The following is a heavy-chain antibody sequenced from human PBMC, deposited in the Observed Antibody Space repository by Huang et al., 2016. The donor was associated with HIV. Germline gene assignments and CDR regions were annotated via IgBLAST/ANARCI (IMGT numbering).Heavy chain of an antibody. J-gene: IGHJ1*01. Sequence: EVQLVESGGGLVKPGGSLRLSCAASGFTFANAWISWVRRAAVKGLECVCRIKIKTDCGTTDYAAPVKDRITLARDDSKNSLYLHMNSLKNEDTAMYYGITDRYCSGDNCYLSSEYFQHWGQGTLVTVSS. CDR1: GFTFANAW. CDR2: IKIKTDCGTT. CDR3: ITDRYCSGDNCYLSSEYFQH. V-gene: IGHV3-15*01. D-gene: IGHD2-15*01.